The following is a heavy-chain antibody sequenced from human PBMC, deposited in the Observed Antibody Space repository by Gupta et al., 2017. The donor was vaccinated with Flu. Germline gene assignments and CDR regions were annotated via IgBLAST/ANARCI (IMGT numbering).Heavy chain of an antibody. CDR2: LSGREGAST. D-gene: IGHD3-10*01. CDR1: GFIFGTHV. J-gene: IGHJ6*02. CDR3: AKHIDRPMAIISVSSLIAFDV. V-gene: IGHV3-23*01. Sequence: EIQLLESGGAVVQPGASLRLFCSASGFIFGTHVMTWVRPFAGSGLEWVDSLSGREGASTYYADKVKGRFSISRRNDENKVFLEMDDLRVDDTGIYYCAKHIDRPMAIISVSSLIAFDVWGRGTAVTV.